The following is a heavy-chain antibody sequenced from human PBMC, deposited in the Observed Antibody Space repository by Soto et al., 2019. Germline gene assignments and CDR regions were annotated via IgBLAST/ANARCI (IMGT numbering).Heavy chain of an antibody. CDR1: GDSVSSSSAA. CDR3: AKMIVTQGYFDL. J-gene: IGHJ2*01. D-gene: IGHD3-22*01. CDR2: TYYRSKWYN. Sequence: SQTLSLTCAISGDSVSSSSAAWNWIRQSPSRGLEWLGRTYYRSKWYNDYAVSVKSRITINPDTSKNQFSLQLNSVTPEDTAVYYCAKMIVTQGYFDLWGRGTLVTVSS. V-gene: IGHV6-1*01.